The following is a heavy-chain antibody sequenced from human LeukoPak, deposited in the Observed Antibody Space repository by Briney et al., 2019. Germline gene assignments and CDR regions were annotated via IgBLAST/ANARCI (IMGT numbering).Heavy chain of an antibody. D-gene: IGHD6-19*01. V-gene: IGHV3-30*04. Sequence: GRSLRLSCAASGFTFSSYAMHWVRQAPGEGLEWVAVISYDGSNKYYADSVKGRFTISRDNSKNTLYLQMNSLRAEDTAVYYCARRGRISIAVAGTSFDPWGQGTLVTVSS. CDR3: ARRGRISIAVAGTSFDP. CDR2: ISYDGSNK. CDR1: GFTFSSYA. J-gene: IGHJ5*02.